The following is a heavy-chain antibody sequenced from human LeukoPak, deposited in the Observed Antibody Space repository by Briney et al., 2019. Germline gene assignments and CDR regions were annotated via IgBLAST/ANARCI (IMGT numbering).Heavy chain of an antibody. CDR3: TATYSSGWYYFDY. CDR1: GSTFSDYY. J-gene: IGHJ4*02. CDR2: IRSKANSYAT. V-gene: IGHV3-73*01. D-gene: IGHD6-19*01. Sequence: PGGSLRLSCAASGSTFSDYYMSWVRQASGKGLEWVGRIRSKANSYATAYAASVKGRFTISRDDSKNTAYLQMNSLKTEDTAVYYCTATYSSGWYYFDYWGQGTLVTVSS.